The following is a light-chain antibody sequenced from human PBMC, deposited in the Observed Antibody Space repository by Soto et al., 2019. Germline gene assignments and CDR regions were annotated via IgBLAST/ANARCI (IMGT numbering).Light chain of an antibody. CDR3: CSYTTSTTYV. V-gene: IGLV2-14*01. CDR2: DAR. Sequence: QSVLTQPASVSGSPGQSITISCTGTASDVGGYNSVSWYQHHPGTAPKLLIYDARYRPSGVSNRFSGSQSANTASLTISGLQTDDEAEYYCCSYTTSTTYVFGTGTKVTVL. CDR1: ASDVGGYNS. J-gene: IGLJ1*01.